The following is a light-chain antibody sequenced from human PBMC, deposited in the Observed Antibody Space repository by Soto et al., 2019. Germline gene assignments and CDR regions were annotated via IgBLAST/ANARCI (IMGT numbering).Light chain of an antibody. J-gene: IGKJ1*01. V-gene: IGKV1-5*01. CDR1: QTIRTR. CDR3: QQYNSYWT. Sequence: DIQMTPSPSPLSASVGERATITCRASQTIRTRLAWYQQKPGKAPKLLIYDASTLESGAPSRFSGSGSGTDFTLTISSLHPEDFATYYRQQYNSYWTFGQGTKVDIK. CDR2: DAS.